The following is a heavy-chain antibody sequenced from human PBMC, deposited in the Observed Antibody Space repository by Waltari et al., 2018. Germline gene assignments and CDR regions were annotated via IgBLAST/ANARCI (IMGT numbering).Heavy chain of an antibody. CDR3: ARCGILTGYNFDY. CDR2: IYYSGST. CDR1: GGSISSSSYY. V-gene: IGHV4-39*01. J-gene: IGHJ4*02. D-gene: IGHD3-9*01. Sequence: QLQLQESGPGLVKPSETLSLTCTVSGGSISSSSYYWGLIRQPPGKGLEWIGSIYYSGSTYYNPSLKSRVTISVDTSKNQFSLKLSSVTAADTAVYYCARCGILTGYNFDYWGQGTLVTVSS.